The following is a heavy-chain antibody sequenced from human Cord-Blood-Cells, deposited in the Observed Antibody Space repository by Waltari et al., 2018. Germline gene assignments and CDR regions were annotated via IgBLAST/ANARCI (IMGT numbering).Heavy chain of an antibody. Sequence: EVQLVESGGGLVQPGGSLRLSCAASGFTFSSYSMNWVRQAPGKGLEWVSYISSSSSTIYYADSVKGRFTISRDNAKNSLYLQMNSLRDEDTAVYYCARGGSGSYYGSYYYYYYMDVWGKGTTVTVSS. CDR3: ARGGSGSYYGSYYYYYYMDV. CDR1: GFTFSSYS. V-gene: IGHV3-48*02. J-gene: IGHJ6*03. D-gene: IGHD3-10*01. CDR2: ISSSSSTI.